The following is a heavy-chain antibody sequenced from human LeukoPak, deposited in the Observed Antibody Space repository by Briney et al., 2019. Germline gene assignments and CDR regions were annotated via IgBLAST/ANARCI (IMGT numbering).Heavy chain of an antibody. Sequence: GGSLRLSCAASGFTFGSYAMSWVRQAPGKGLEWVSAISASGYNTYYADSVKGRFTTSRDNSKNTVYLQMNSLRAEDTAVYYCAKDAHSSSSTGWGQGTLVTVPS. J-gene: IGHJ4*02. D-gene: IGHD6-13*01. CDR2: ISASGYNT. CDR3: AKDAHSSSSTG. CDR1: GFTFGSYA. V-gene: IGHV3-23*01.